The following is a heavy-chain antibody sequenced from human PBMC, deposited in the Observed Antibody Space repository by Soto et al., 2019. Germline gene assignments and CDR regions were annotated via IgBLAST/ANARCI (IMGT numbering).Heavy chain of an antibody. CDR2: ISGSGGST. Sequence: PGGSLRLSCAASGFTFSSYAMSWVRQAPGKGLEWVSAISGSGGSTYYADSVKGRFTISRDNSKNTLYLQMNSLRAEDTAVYYCAKDITYYDIFEIGYYYGMDVWGQGTTVTVSS. J-gene: IGHJ6*02. V-gene: IGHV3-23*01. CDR1: GFTFSSYA. CDR3: AKDITYYDIFEIGYYYGMDV. D-gene: IGHD3-9*01.